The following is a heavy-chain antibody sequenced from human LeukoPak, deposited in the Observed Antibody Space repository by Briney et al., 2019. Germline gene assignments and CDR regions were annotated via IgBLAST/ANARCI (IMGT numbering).Heavy chain of an antibody. CDR3: ARAFLYYYDSSGYYFDY. D-gene: IGHD3-22*01. J-gene: IGHJ4*02. Sequence: PGGSLRLSCAASGFTFSSYSMNWVRQAPGKGLEWVSSISSSSSYIYYADSVKGRFTISRDNAKNSLYLQMNSLRAEDTAVYYCARAFLYYYDSSGYYFDYWGQGTLVTVSS. CDR2: ISSSSSYI. CDR1: GFTFSSYS. V-gene: IGHV3-21*01.